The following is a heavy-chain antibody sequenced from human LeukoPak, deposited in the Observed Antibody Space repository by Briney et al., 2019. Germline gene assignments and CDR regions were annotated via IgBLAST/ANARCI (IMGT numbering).Heavy chain of an antibody. J-gene: IGHJ4*02. CDR1: GFTFNSYE. CDR2: ISSSGNTR. CDR3: ARSMRDVYNPPDY. D-gene: IGHD5-24*01. Sequence: GGSLRLSCAASGFTFNSYEMNWVRQAPGKGLEWISYISSSGNTRYYADSVKGRFTISRDNAKNSLYLQMNSLRAEDTAVYFCARSMRDVYNPPDYWGQGTLVTVSS. V-gene: IGHV3-48*03.